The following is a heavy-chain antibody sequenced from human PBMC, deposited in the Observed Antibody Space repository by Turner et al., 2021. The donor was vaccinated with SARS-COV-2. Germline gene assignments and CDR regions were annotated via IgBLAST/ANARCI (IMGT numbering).Heavy chain of an antibody. J-gene: IGHJ3*02. CDR1: GFTFSSYG. Sequence: QVQLVESGGGVVQPGRSLRLSCADSGFTFSSYGMHWVRQAPGKGLEWVAGISSDGSNKYYADSVKGRFTISRDNSKNTLYLQMNSLRAEDTAVYYCAKPLYDILTGYYGEDAFDIWGQGTMVTVSS. CDR3: AKPLYDILTGYYGEDAFDI. D-gene: IGHD3-9*01. V-gene: IGHV3-30*18. CDR2: ISSDGSNK.